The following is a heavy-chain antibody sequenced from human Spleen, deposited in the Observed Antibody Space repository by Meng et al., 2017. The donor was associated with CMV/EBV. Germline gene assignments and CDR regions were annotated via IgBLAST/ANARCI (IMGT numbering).Heavy chain of an antibody. Sequence: VSSNSAAWNWIRQSPSRRLEWLGRTYYRSKWYNDYAVSVKSRITINPDTSKNQFSLQLNSVTPEDTAVYYCARESRWLQFYWYFDLWGRGTLVTVSS. CDR1: VSSNSAA. V-gene: IGHV6-1*01. CDR3: ARESRWLQFYWYFDL. D-gene: IGHD5-24*01. CDR2: TYYRSKWYN. J-gene: IGHJ2*01.